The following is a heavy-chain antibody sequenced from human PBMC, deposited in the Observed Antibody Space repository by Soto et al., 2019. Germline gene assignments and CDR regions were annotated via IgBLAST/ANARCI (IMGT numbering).Heavy chain of an antibody. V-gene: IGHV1-69*06. CDR1: GGTFSSYA. Sequence: ASVKVSCKASGGTFSSYAISWVRQAPGQGLEWMGGIIPIFGTANYAQKFQGRVTITADKSTSTAYMELSSLRSEDTAVYYCARANDSSGYYYPVSWFDPWCQGTLVTVSS. CDR2: IIPIFGTA. J-gene: IGHJ5*02. D-gene: IGHD3-22*01. CDR3: ARANDSSGYYYPVSWFDP.